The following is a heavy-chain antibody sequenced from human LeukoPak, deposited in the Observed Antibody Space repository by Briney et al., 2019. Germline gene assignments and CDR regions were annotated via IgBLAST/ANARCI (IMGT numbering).Heavy chain of an antibody. D-gene: IGHD6-13*01. CDR1: GGSVSSGSYY. Sequence: SETLSLTCTVSGGSVSSGSYYWSWIRQPPGKGLEWIGYIYYSGSTNYNPSLKSRVTISVDTSKNQFPLKLSSVTAADTAVYYCARDNAGANWFDPWGQGTLVTVSS. V-gene: IGHV4-61*01. CDR3: ARDNAGANWFDP. J-gene: IGHJ5*02. CDR2: IYYSGST.